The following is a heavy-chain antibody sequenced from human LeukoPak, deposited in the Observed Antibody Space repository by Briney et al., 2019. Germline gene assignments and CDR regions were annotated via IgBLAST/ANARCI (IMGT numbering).Heavy chain of an antibody. Sequence: GESLKISCKGSGYSFTTYWIGWVRQLPGKGLEWMGIIYPDDSDTRYSPSFQGQVTISADKSISTAYLQWSSLKASDTAMYYCARLILVAGSAFDIWGQGTMVTVSS. CDR3: ARLILVAGSAFDI. V-gene: IGHV5-51*01. CDR2: IYPDDSDT. D-gene: IGHD6-19*01. CDR1: GYSFTTYW. J-gene: IGHJ3*02.